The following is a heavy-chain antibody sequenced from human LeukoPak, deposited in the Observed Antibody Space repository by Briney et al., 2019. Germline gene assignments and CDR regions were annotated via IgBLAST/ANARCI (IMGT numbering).Heavy chain of an antibody. CDR3: AKMDYDFWSGSARPYYYYGMDV. CDR1: GFTFSSYA. Sequence: PGGSLRLSVAASGFTFSSYAMSGVGQAPGKGLEWASAFSGRGGSTYYADSVKGRFTISRDNSKNTLYLQMNSLRAEDAAVYYCAKMDYDFWSGSARPYYYYGMDVWGQGTTVTVSS. D-gene: IGHD3-3*01. J-gene: IGHJ6*02. CDR2: FSGRGGST. V-gene: IGHV3-23*01.